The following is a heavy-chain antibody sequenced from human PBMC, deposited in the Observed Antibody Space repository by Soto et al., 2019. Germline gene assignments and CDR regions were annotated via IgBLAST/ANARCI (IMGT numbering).Heavy chain of an antibody. Sequence: TLSLTCAVSGGSIVSGGFSWSWLRQPPGKGLEWVGYVYHTGTTYYSPSLRGRVTISVDKSKNVFSLQLTSVSAADTAVYFCAVATGGARYFDSWGHGTLGT. J-gene: IGHJ4*01. CDR2: VYHTGTT. CDR3: AVATGGARYFDS. V-gene: IGHV4-30-2*01. D-gene: IGHD5-12*01. CDR1: GGSIVSGGFS.